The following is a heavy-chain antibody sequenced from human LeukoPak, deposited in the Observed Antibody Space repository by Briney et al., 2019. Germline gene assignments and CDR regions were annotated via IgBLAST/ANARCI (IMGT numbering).Heavy chain of an antibody. J-gene: IGHJ3*02. CDR3: ARDRCNSTTCASRGAFDI. CDR1: GGPISSYY. Sequence: SETLSLTCTVSGGPISSYYWSWIRQPAGKGLEWIGRIYTSGSTNYNPSLTSRVTMSVDTSKNQFSLKLTSVTAADTAVYYCARDRCNSTTCASRGAFDIWGQGTMVTVS. CDR2: IYTSGST. V-gene: IGHV4-4*07. D-gene: IGHD2-2*01.